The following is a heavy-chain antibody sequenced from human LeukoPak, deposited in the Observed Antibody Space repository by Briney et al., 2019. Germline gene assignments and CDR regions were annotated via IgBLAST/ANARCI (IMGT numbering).Heavy chain of an antibody. CDR1: GGSISNTNYY. CDR2: IYYTGTT. D-gene: IGHD4-17*01. J-gene: IGHJ4*02. V-gene: IGHV4-39*07. CDR3: ARSLLILDYGDFGLDY. Sequence: PSETLSLTCTVSGGSISNTNYYWAWIRQPPGRGLEWIGSIYYTGTTFDNPSLKSRVTISVDTSRNQFSLKLSSVTAADTAVYYCARSLLILDYGDFGLDYWGQGTLVTVSS.